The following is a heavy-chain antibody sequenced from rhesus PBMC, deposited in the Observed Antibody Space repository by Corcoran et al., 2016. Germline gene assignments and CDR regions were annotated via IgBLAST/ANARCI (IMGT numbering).Heavy chain of an antibody. J-gene: IGHJ4*01. CDR3: ARYWRLVNYYFDY. Sequence: QVQLQESGPGLVKPSETLSLTCTVSDASIGSYYWTWIRQPPGKGLEWIGTIDSNLPEPNYNPSLNSRVTISKDTTNNQFSLKLNSVTAADTAVYYCARYWRLVNYYFDYWGQGVLVTVSS. CDR1: DASIGSYY. CDR2: DSNLPEP. V-gene: IGHV4-81*01. D-gene: IGHD2-2*01.